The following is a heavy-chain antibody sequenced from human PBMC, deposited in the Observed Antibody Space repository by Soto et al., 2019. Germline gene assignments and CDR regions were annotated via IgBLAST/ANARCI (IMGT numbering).Heavy chain of an antibody. D-gene: IGHD5-12*01. Sequence: ASVKVSCKASGFTFTSSAVQWARQARGQRLEWIGWIAVARGNTNYAQKFQGRVTITRDMSTSTAHMELSSVTAADTAVYYCARGPVEMATITGSYYFDYWGQGTLVTVSS. J-gene: IGHJ4*02. V-gene: IGHV1-58*01. CDR3: ARGPVEMATITGSYYFDY. CDR2: IAVARGNT. CDR1: GFTFTSSA.